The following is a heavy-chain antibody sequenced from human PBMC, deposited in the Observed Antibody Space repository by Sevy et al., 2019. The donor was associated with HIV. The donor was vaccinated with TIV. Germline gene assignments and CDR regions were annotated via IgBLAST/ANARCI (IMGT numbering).Heavy chain of an antibody. Sequence: GGSLRLSCAASGFTFSSYSMNWVRQAPGKGLEWVSSISSTSNYIYYADSVKGRFTISRDNAKNSLYLQMNSLRAEDTAVYYCARGTCNTTNCELFDYWGQGALVTVSS. CDR1: GFTFSSYS. CDR3: ARGTCNTTNCELFDY. V-gene: IGHV3-21*01. D-gene: IGHD2-2*01. J-gene: IGHJ4*02. CDR2: ISSTSNYI.